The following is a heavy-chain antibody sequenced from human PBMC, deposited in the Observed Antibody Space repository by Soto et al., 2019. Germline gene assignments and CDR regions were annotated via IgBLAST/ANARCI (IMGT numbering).Heavy chain of an antibody. V-gene: IGHV1-69*06. CDR1: GGTFSSYA. Sequence: SVKVSCKASGGTFSSYAISWVRQAPGQGLEWMGGIIPIFGTANYAQKFQGRVTITADKSTSTAYMELSSLRSEDTAVYYCARVIEYDFWSGYQQVYGMDVWGQGTTVTVSS. CDR2: IIPIFGTA. D-gene: IGHD3-3*01. CDR3: ARVIEYDFWSGYQQVYGMDV. J-gene: IGHJ6*02.